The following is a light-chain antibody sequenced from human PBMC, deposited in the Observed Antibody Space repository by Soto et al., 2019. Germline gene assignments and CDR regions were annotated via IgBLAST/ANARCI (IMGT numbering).Light chain of an antibody. CDR2: WAS. CDR1: QSVLYTSNAKNY. CDR3: QQYYGHPPT. J-gene: IGKJ2*01. Sequence: DIVMTQSPDSLTVSLGERATINCKSSQSVLYTSNAKNYLAWYQQKPGQPPKLLIYWASTRDSGVPDRFSGSGSVTEFTLTISSLQAEDVAVYYCQQYYGHPPTFGQGTKLEIK. V-gene: IGKV4-1*01.